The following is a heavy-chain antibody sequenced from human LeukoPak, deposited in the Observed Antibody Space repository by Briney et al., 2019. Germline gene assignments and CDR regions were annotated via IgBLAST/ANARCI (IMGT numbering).Heavy chain of an antibody. CDR3: ATTENSSGWFGY. D-gene: IGHD6-19*01. J-gene: IGHJ4*02. CDR1: GGSISSGDCY. Sequence: PSQTLSPTCTVSGGSISSGDCYWSWIRQPPGKGLEWIGYIYYSGSTYYNPSLKSRVTISVDTSKNQFSLKLSSVTAADTAVYYCATTENSSGWFGYWGQGSLVIVSS. V-gene: IGHV4-30-4*01. CDR2: IYYSGST.